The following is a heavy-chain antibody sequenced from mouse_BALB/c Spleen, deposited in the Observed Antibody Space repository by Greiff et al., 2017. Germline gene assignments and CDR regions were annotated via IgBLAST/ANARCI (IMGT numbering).Heavy chain of an antibody. CDR3: ARDTTGLFDY. D-gene: IGHD1-1*01. CDR2: LWGDGST. Sequence: QVQLKESGPGLVAPSQSLSITCTVSGFSLTGYGVTWVRQPPGKGLEWLGMLWGDGSTDYNSALKSRLSISKDNSKSQVFLKMNSLQTDDTARYYCARDTTGLFDYWGQGTTLTVSS. V-gene: IGHV2-6-7*01. J-gene: IGHJ2*01. CDR1: GFSLTGYG.